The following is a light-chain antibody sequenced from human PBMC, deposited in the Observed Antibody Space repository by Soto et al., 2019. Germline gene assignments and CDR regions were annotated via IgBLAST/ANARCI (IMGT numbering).Light chain of an antibody. V-gene: IGKV1-5*03. CDR1: QSISSW. Sequence: DIQMTQSPSTLSASAGDRVTITCRASQSISSWLAWYQQKPGKAPKHLIYKASSLESGVPSRFSGSGSGTDFTPTISSLQPDAVATYYCQPYNSYWTFGQGTKVESK. J-gene: IGKJ1*01. CDR3: QPYNSYWT. CDR2: KAS.